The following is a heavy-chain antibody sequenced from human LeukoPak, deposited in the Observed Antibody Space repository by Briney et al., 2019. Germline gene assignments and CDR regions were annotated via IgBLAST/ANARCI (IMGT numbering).Heavy chain of an antibody. CDR2: IWYDGSNK. Sequence: GRSLRLSCAASGFTFSSYGMHWVRQAPGKGLEWVAVIWYDGSNKYYADSVKGRFTISRDNSKNTLYLQMNSLRAEDTAVYYCARDVVTALGAFDIWGQGTMVTVSS. CDR3: ARDVVTALGAFDI. D-gene: IGHD2-21*02. V-gene: IGHV3-33*01. CDR1: GFTFSSYG. J-gene: IGHJ3*02.